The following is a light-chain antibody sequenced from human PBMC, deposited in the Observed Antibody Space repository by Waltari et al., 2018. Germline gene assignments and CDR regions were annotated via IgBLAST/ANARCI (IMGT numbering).Light chain of an antibody. CDR2: WAS. J-gene: IGKJ2*01. CDR3: QPMSDTPGT. CDR1: QGVFYNFNNKNH. Sequence: DFVMTQSPDSLAVSLGERANINCRSSQGVFYNFNNKNHLAWYQQKPGQPPKLPIYWASTRRFTVPKRFSGRGSGTDLTLPISSLQAEDVEIYIFQPMSDTPGTFGQGTKLEIK. V-gene: IGKV4-1*01.